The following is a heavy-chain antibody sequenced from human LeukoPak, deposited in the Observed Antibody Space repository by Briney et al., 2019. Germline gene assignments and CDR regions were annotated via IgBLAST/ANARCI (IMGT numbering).Heavy chain of an antibody. CDR1: GDSVSSKTAT. D-gene: IGHD3-9*01. CDR3: ARDHWYDILSFDY. CDR2: TYFRSKWYF. J-gene: IGHJ4*02. Sequence: SQTLSLTCAISGDSVSSKTATWNWIRQSPSRGLEWLGRTYFRSKWYFDYAMSVKGRVSISPDTSKNHFSLHLDSVTPEDAAVYYCARDHWYDILSFDYWGQGTLVTVSS. V-gene: IGHV6-1*01.